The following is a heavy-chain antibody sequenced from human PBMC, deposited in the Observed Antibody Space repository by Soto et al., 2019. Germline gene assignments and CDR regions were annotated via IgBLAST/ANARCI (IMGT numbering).Heavy chain of an antibody. Sequence: EAQLLEYGGDLIQPGGSLTLSCAASGFTFASHAMSWVRQAPGKGLEWVSGISANGGRANYADSVKGRFSLSRDNSKNTMFLQMDSLTAEDTAIYYCASWVIALGGTGYFRHWGQGTLVTVSS. D-gene: IGHD6-19*01. J-gene: IGHJ1*01. CDR2: ISANGGRA. CDR1: GFTFASHA. CDR3: ASWVIALGGTGYFRH. V-gene: IGHV3-23*01.